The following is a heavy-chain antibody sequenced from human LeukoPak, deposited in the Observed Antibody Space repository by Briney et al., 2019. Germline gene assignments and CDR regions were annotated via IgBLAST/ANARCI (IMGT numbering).Heavy chain of an antibody. Sequence: PWETLSLTCTVSGGSISSYYWSWIRQPPGKGLECVGYIYYSGSTNYNPSLKSRVTISVDTSKNQFSLKLSSVTAADTAVYYCARDTYYYDSSGYSPFYYYYGMDVWGQGTTVTVSS. CDR1: GGSISSYY. CDR2: IYYSGST. J-gene: IGHJ6*02. D-gene: IGHD3-22*01. V-gene: IGHV4-59*01. CDR3: ARDTYYYDSSGYSPFYYYYGMDV.